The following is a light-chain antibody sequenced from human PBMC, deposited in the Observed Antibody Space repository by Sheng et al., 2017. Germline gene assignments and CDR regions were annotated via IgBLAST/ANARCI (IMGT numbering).Light chain of an antibody. CDR2: DVF. CDR1: TSDVGGHNY. J-gene: IGLJ1*01. Sequence: QSALTQPASVSGSPGQSITISCSGTTSDVGGHNYVSWYQQYPGKAPKLLIYDVFNRPSGVSSRFSGAKSGNTASLTISGLQSEDEADYYCLSYTSGNVPYVFGLGTKVTVL. V-gene: IGLV2-14*01. CDR3: LSYTSGNVPYV.